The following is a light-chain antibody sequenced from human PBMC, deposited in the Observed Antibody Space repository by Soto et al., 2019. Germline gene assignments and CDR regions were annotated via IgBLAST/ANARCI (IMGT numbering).Light chain of an antibody. CDR3: QQHTNWPLT. CDR2: AAS. J-gene: IGKJ4*01. Sequence: EVVMTHSPATLPVSPCERATVSSRASQSVLTYVAWYQQKPGQAPRLLIYAASSRATGIPDRFSGSGSGTDFTLTISSLEPEDFAVYYCQQHTNWPLTFGGGTKVDIK. V-gene: IGKV3-11*01. CDR1: QSVLTY.